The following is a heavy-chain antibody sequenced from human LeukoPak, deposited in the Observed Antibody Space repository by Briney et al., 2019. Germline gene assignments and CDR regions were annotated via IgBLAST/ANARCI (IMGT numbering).Heavy chain of an antibody. CDR3: ARVVDELRYFDWLFFFDY. CDR2: IYYSGST. Sequence: PSETLSLTCTVSGGSISSSSYYWGWIRQPPGKGLEWIGSIYYSGSTYYNPSLKSRVTISVDTSKNQFSLKLSSVTAADTAVYYCARVVDELRYFDWLFFFDYWGQGTLVTVSS. D-gene: IGHD3-9*01. V-gene: IGHV4-39*07. J-gene: IGHJ4*02. CDR1: GGSISSSSYY.